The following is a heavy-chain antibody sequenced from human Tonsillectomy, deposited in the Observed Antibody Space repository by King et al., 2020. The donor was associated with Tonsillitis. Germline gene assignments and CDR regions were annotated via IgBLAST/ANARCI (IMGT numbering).Heavy chain of an antibody. CDR1: GYSFSSYG. V-gene: IGHV1-18*04. CDR2: ISAYNGDT. D-gene: IGHD1-26*01. CDR3: ARDRRVVGATLSTWFDP. Sequence: QLVQSGAEVKKPGDSVKVSCKASGYSFSSYGITWVRQAPGQGLEWMAWISAYNGDTNYAHNVQDRVTMTTDTSTGTAYLELRGLRSDDTAVYYCARDRRVVGATLSTWFDPWGQGTLVTVSS. J-gene: IGHJ5*02.